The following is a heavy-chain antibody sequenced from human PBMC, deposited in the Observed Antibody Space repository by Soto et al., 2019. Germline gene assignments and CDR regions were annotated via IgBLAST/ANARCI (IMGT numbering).Heavy chain of an antibody. V-gene: IGHV1-69*12. D-gene: IGHD1-7*01. CDR3: AGPPELTRIYYYSGMDV. J-gene: IGHJ6*02. CDR2: FIPIFGTA. CDR1: GGTFSSYA. Sequence: QVQLVQSGAEVKKPGSSVKVSCKASGGTFSSYAISWVRQAPGQGLEWMGGFIPIFGTADYAQKFQGRVTITAAESPSTAYMGLSSRRSEDTAVYYCAGPPELTRIYYYSGMDVWGQGTTVTVSS.